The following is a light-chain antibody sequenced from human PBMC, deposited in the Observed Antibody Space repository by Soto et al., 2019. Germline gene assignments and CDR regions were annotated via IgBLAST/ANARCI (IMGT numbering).Light chain of an antibody. Sequence: EIVMTQSPATLSVSPGERATLSCRASQSVSSNLAWYQQKPGQAPRLLIYGASTRATGIPARFSGSGSGTEFTLTISSQQSEDFAVYYCQQYNNWPLTFGGGTKVAIK. CDR1: QSVSSN. CDR2: GAS. V-gene: IGKV3-15*01. J-gene: IGKJ4*01. CDR3: QQYNNWPLT.